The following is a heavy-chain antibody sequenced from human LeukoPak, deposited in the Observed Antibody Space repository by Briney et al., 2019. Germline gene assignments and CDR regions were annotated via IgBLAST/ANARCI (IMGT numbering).Heavy chain of an antibody. CDR3: ASRYCSGGSCSHWFDP. D-gene: IGHD2-15*01. V-gene: IGHV5-51*01. J-gene: IGHJ5*02. CDR2: IYPGDSDT. Sequence: GESLKISCKGSGYSFTSYWIGWLRQMPGKGLEWMGIIYPGDSDTRYSPSFQGQVTISADKSISTAYLQWSSLKASDTAMYYCASRYCSGGSCSHWFDPWGQGTLVTVSS. CDR1: GYSFTSYW.